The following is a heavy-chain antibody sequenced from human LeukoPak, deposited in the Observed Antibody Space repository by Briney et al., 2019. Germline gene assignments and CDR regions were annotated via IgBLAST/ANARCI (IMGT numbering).Heavy chain of an antibody. Sequence: ASVKVSCKASGYSCTSYDLSWVRQATGQGLEWMGWMNPNSGNTGYAQKFQGRVTMTRDTSISTAYMELTSLTSEDTAIYYCARGLAVAGTGYWGQGTLVTVSS. D-gene: IGHD6-19*01. V-gene: IGHV1-8*01. CDR2: MNPNSGNT. CDR3: ARGLAVAGTGY. CDR1: GYSCTSYD. J-gene: IGHJ4*02.